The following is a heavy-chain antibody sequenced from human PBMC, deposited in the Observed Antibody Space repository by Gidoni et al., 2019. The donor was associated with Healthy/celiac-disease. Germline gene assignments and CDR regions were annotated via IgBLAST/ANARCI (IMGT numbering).Heavy chain of an antibody. D-gene: IGHD3-22*01. J-gene: IGHJ3*02. CDR3: AKDWGYYYDSSGLGAFDI. V-gene: IGHV3-23*01. CDR1: GFPFSSYA. Sequence: EVQLLESGGGLVQPGGSLRLSCAASGFPFSSYARSWVRQGPGKGLEWVSAISGSGGSTYYADSVKGRFTISRDNSKNTLYLQMNSLRAEDTAVYYCAKDWGYYYDSSGLGAFDIWGQGTMVTVSS. CDR2: ISGSGGST.